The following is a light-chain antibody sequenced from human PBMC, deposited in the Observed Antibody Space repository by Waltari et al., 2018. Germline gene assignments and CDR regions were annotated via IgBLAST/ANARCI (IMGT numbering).Light chain of an antibody. CDR1: NSNIGRNS. V-gene: IGLV1-47*01. CDR3: AAWDDSLSVSYV. J-gene: IGLJ1*01. CDR2: RNN. Sequence: QSVLTQPPSASGTPGQTVTISCSGTNSNIGRNSVFWYQQLPGTAPKLLIHRNNQRPLGVPDRFSGSKSGTSASVAISGLRSEDEADDYCAAWDDSLSVSYVFGSGTKVTV.